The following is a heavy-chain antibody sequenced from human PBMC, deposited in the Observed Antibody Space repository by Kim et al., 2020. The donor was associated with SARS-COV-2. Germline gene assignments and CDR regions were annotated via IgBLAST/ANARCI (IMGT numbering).Heavy chain of an antibody. CDR2: ISWNSGSI. J-gene: IGHJ4*01. Sequence: GGSLRLSCAASGFTFDDYAMHWVRQAPGKGLEWVSGISWNSGSIGYADSVKGRFTISRDNAKNSLYLQMNSLRAEDTALYYCAKDKGGVRRGGWSNYWG. D-gene: IGHD6-19*01. CDR3: AKDKGGVRRGGWSNY. V-gene: IGHV3-9*01. CDR1: GFTFDDYA.